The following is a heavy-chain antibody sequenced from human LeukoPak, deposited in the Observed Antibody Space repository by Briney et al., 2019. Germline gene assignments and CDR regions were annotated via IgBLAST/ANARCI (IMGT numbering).Heavy chain of an antibody. J-gene: IGHJ5*02. Sequence: PGGSLRLSCAASGFTFSTFAMLWVRQPRGKGLEWVSSIFPSGGEIHYADSVRGRFTISRDNSKSTLSLQMNSLGAEDTAIYYCVTYRQVMLPFEAWGQGTLVTVSS. V-gene: IGHV3-23*01. CDR3: VTYRQVMLPFEA. CDR2: IFPSGGEI. CDR1: GFTFSTFA. D-gene: IGHD5-18*01.